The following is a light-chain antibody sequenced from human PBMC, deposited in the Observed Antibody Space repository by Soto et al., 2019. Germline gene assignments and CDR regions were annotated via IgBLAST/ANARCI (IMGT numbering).Light chain of an antibody. Sequence: QYVLTQPASVSGSPGQSITISCTGTSSDVGGYNYVSWYQQHPGKAPKLMIYEVSNRPSGVSNRFSGSKSGNTASLTISGVQAEDEADYYCSSYTSSSIDDVFGTGTKVTVL. CDR2: EVS. V-gene: IGLV2-14*01. CDR3: SSYTSSSIDDV. J-gene: IGLJ1*01. CDR1: SSDVGGYNY.